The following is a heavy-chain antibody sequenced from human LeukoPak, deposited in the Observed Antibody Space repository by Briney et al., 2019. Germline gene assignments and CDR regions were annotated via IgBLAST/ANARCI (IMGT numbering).Heavy chain of an antibody. Sequence: AGGSLRLSCAASGFTFSSYAMSWVRQAPGKGLEWVSAISGSGGSTYYADSVKSRFTISRDNSENTLYLQMNSLRAEDTAVYYCAKDPIAVAGKRDWFDPWGQGTLVTVSS. CDR1: GFTFSSYA. V-gene: IGHV3-23*01. J-gene: IGHJ5*02. D-gene: IGHD6-19*01. CDR2: ISGSGGST. CDR3: AKDPIAVAGKRDWFDP.